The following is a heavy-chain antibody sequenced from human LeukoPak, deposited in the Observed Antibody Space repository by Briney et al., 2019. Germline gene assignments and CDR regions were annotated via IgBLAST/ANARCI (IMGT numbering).Heavy chain of an antibody. D-gene: IGHD4-17*01. CDR1: GGSISSGGYY. J-gene: IGHJ4*02. CDR3: SRSDGASVFDY. Sequence: SQTLSLTCTVSGGSISSGGYYWSWIRQPPGKGLEWIGYIYHSGSTYYNPSLKSRVTISVDTSKNQFSLKLSSVTAADTAVYYCSRSDGASVFDYWGQGTLVTVSS. V-gene: IGHV4-30-2*01. CDR2: IYHSGST.